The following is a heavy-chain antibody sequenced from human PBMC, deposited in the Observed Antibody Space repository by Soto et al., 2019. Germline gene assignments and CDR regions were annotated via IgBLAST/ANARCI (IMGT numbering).Heavy chain of an antibody. Sequence: QVQLQESGPGLVKPSETLSLTCTVCGGSISSYYWSWIRQPPGKGLEWIGYIYYSGSTNYNPSLKSRVTISVDTSKNQFSLKLSSVTAADTAVYYCARESLTGEPVYWGQGTLVTVSS. CDR2: IYYSGST. CDR1: GGSISSYY. D-gene: IGHD7-27*01. V-gene: IGHV4-59*01. J-gene: IGHJ4*02. CDR3: ARESLTGEPVY.